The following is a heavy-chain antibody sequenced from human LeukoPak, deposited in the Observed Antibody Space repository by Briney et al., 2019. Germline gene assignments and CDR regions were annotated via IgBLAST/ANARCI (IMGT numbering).Heavy chain of an antibody. CDR2: ISGSGDGT. V-gene: IGHV3-23*01. CDR1: GFTLSNYA. J-gene: IGHJ4*02. Sequence: PGGSLRLSCAAFGFTLSNYAMSWVRQAPGKGLEWVSAISGSGDGTYSADSVKGRFTISRDNSKNTLYLQMNSLRAEDTAVYYCAKPFYSGYDSHFDYWGQGTLVTVSS. D-gene: IGHD5-12*01. CDR3: AKPFYSGYDSHFDY.